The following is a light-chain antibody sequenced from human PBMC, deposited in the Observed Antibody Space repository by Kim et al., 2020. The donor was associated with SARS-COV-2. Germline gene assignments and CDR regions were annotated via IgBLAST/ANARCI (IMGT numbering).Light chain of an antibody. Sequence: QRVTISCTGSSSNIGATYDVNWYQQLPGKAPRLLIFGTKNRPSGVPGRFSGSASGTSASLAITGLQPEDEADYYCQSFDSSLSGVVFGGGTQLTVL. J-gene: IGLJ3*02. CDR3: QSFDSSLSGVV. CDR2: GTK. V-gene: IGLV1-40*01. CDR1: SSNIGATYD.